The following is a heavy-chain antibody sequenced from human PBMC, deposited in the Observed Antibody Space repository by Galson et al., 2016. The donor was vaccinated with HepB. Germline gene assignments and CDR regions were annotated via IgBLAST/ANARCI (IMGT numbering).Heavy chain of an antibody. CDR1: GYTFTTYG. CDR2: YNAGNGDP. D-gene: IGHD4-17*01. Sequence: SVKVSCKASGYTFTTYGIQWVRQAPGQRLEWIGWYNAGNGDPRYSQNFQGRVTFTRDTSASTAYMELSSLRSEDTTVYYCATGGATTRTTGAWGQGTLVTVSA. V-gene: IGHV1-3*01. CDR3: ATGGATTRTTGA. J-gene: IGHJ5*02.